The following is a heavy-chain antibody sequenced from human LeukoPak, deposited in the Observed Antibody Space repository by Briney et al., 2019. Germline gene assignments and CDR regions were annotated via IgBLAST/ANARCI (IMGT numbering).Heavy chain of an antibody. CDR1: GFAFSAYA. V-gene: IGHV3-23*01. Sequence: GGSLRLSCTGSGFAFSAYAMTWVLQVPGKELEWVSSQTSNSDHTSYADSVRGRFTMSIDNSKNSLYLKMKNLRADDTATYYCGRDPNGNYIGAFDFWGQGTFVTVSS. J-gene: IGHJ3*01. D-gene: IGHD1-7*01. CDR3: GRDPNGNYIGAFDF. CDR2: QTSNSDHT.